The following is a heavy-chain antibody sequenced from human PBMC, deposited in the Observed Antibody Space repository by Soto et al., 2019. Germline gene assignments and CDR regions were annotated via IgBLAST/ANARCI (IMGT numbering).Heavy chain of an antibody. CDR2: ISSSSSYI. CDR1: GFTFSSYS. Sequence: PGGSLRLSCAASGFTFSSYSMNWVRQAPGKGLEWVSSISSSSSYIYYADSVKGRFTISRDNAKNSLYLQMNSLRAEDTAVYYCARDLPLHLRAFGIWGQGTMVTVSS. V-gene: IGHV3-21*01. J-gene: IGHJ3*02. CDR3: ARDLPLHLRAFGI.